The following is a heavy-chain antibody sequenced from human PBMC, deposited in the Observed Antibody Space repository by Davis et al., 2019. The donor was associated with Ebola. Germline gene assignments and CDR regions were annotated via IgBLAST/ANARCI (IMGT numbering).Heavy chain of an antibody. Sequence: GESLKISCAASGFTFSTYWIHRVRQAPGKGLMWVSRISPDGGRTGYADSVKGRFTISRDNAKNTLYLQMNSLQVEDTAIYYCARDFDRVREWGQGTLVTVSS. CDR1: GFTFSTYW. V-gene: IGHV3-74*01. CDR3: ARDFDRVRE. J-gene: IGHJ4*02. CDR2: ISPDGGRT. D-gene: IGHD3-22*01.